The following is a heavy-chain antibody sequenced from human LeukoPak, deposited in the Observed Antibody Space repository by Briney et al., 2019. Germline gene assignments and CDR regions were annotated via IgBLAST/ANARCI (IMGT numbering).Heavy chain of an antibody. Sequence: ASVKVSCKASGYTFTGYYMHWVRQAPGQGLEWMGWINPNSGGTNYAQKFQGRVTMTRNTSISTAYMELSSLRSEDTAVYYCARGHVKDYDYVWGSYRFKWFDPWGQGTLVTVSS. J-gene: IGHJ5*02. CDR2: INPNSGGT. D-gene: IGHD3-16*02. CDR1: GYTFTGYY. CDR3: ARGHVKDYDYVWGSYRFKWFDP. V-gene: IGHV1-2*02.